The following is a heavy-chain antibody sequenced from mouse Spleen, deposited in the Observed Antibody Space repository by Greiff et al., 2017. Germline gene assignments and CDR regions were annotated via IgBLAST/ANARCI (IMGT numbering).Heavy chain of an antibody. D-gene: IGHD1-1*02. Sequence: EVKLVESGGGLVQPGGSLSLSCAASGFTFTDYYMSWVRQPPGKALEWLGFIRNKANGYTTEYSASVKGRFTISRDNSQSILYLQMNALRAEDSATYYCARSYYYAMDYWGQGTSVTVSS. CDR3: ARSYYYAMDY. J-gene: IGHJ4*01. CDR1: GFTFTDYY. V-gene: IGHV7-3*01. CDR2: IRNKANGYTT.